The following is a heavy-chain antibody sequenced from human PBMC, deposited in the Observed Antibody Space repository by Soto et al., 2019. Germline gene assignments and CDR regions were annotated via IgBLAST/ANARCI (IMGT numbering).Heavy chain of an antibody. CDR2: LWYDGSSE. V-gene: IGHV3-33*01. CDR1: GFSFSFSG. D-gene: IGHD3-16*01. J-gene: IGHJ3*02. CDR3: ARGLAKVAGGAFDI. Sequence: QVHLVESGGGVVQPGRSLRLSCAASGFSFSFSGMHWVRQAPGKGLEWVAGLWYDGSSENYADSVKGRFTISRHNSKNPLHLQMDSLRVEDTAMYYCARGLAKVAGGAFDIWVQGTMVIVSS.